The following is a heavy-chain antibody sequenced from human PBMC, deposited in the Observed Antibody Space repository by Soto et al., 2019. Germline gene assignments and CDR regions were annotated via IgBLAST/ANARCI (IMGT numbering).Heavy chain of an antibody. CDR3: AREILWFGEFLYYYYYGMDV. CDR1: GYTFTSYY. Sequence: GASVKVSCKASGYTFTSYYMHWVRQAPGQELEWMGIINPSGGSTSYAQKFQGRVTMTRDTSTSTVYMELSSLRSEDTAVYYCAREILWFGEFLYYYYYGMDVWGQGTTVTVSS. J-gene: IGHJ6*02. D-gene: IGHD3-10*01. V-gene: IGHV1-46*01. CDR2: INPSGGST.